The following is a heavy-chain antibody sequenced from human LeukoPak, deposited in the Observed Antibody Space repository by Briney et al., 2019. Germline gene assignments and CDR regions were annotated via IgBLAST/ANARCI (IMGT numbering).Heavy chain of an antibody. V-gene: IGHV3-23*01. J-gene: IGHJ4*02. CDR3: AKGSGHDYVWGSYYYFDY. CDR2: ISGSGGST. Sequence: GGSLRLSCAASGFTFSSYAMSWVRHAPGKGLEWVSAISGSGGSTYYADSVKGRFTISRDNSKNTLYLQMNSLRAEDTAVYYCAKGSGHDYVWGSYYYFDYWGQGTLVTVSS. D-gene: IGHD3-16*01. CDR1: GFTFSSYA.